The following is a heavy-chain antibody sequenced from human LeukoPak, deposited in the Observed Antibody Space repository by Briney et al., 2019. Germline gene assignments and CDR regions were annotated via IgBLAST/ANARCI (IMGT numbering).Heavy chain of an antibody. CDR3: ATGASGYCSSTSCPLFDY. V-gene: IGHV1-69-2*01. CDR2: VDPEDGET. Sequence: ATVKISCKASGYTFTDYYMHWVQQAPGKGLEWMGRVDPEDGETIYAEKFQGRVTITADTSTDTAHMELSSLRSEDTAVYYCATGASGYCSSTSCPLFDYWGQGTLVTVSS. J-gene: IGHJ4*02. D-gene: IGHD2-2*01. CDR1: GYTFTDYY.